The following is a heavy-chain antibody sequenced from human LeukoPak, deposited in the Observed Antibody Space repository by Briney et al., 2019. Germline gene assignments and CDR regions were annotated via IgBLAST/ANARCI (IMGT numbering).Heavy chain of an antibody. V-gene: IGHV3-48*01. D-gene: IGHD5/OR15-5a*01. J-gene: IGHJ3*02. CDR2: ISSSSSSI. CDR1: RFTFSSYS. Sequence: GGSLRLSCAASRFTFSSYSMNWVRQAPGKGLEWVSYISSSSSSIYYADSVKGRFTISSDNSKNTLYLQMNSLRAEDTAVYYCAKDTSVGAFDIWGQGTMVTVSS. CDR3: AKDTSVGAFDI.